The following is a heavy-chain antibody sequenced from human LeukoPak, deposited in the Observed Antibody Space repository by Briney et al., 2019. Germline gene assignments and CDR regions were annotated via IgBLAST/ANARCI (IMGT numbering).Heavy chain of an antibody. J-gene: IGHJ6*03. Sequence: SETLSLTCTVSGGSIRSYYWSWIRQPPGKGLEWIGRIYTSGSTNYNPSLKSRVTMSVDTSKNQFSLKLSSVTAADTAVYYCAGGQVVATIWYYYYYMDVWGKGTTVTVSS. D-gene: IGHD5-12*01. CDR1: GGSIRSYY. CDR2: IYTSGST. V-gene: IGHV4-4*07. CDR3: AGGQVVATIWYYYYYMDV.